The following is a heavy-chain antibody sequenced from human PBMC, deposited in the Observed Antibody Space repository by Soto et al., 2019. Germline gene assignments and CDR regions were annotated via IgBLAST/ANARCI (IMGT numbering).Heavy chain of an antibody. D-gene: IGHD3-10*01. CDR1: GGTFNTYA. CDR2: ISPMFGAA. J-gene: IGHJ4*02. Sequence: QVQLVQSGAEMKKPGSSVKVSCQYSGGTFNTYAMNWVRQAPGQGPEWMGDISPMFGAANYAPKFQCRVTITADESTGTSYMQLSSLTSEDTALYFCAREVQVHTPAFVYWGQGTLVTVSS. V-gene: IGHV1-69*19. CDR3: AREVQVHTPAFVY.